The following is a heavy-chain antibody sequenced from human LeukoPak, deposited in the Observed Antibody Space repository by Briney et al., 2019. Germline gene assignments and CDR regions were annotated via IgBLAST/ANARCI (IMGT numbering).Heavy chain of an antibody. V-gene: IGHV3-53*01. CDR1: GFTVSGTH. Sequence: GGSLRLSCAASGFTVSGTHMSWVRQAPGKGLEWVSAMYTGGTTYYADSVQGRFTIPRDNSKNTLYLQMNSLRAEDTAVYYCAKDEATSGGGLASWGQGTLVTVSS. CDR2: MYTGGTT. D-gene: IGHD3-16*01. J-gene: IGHJ4*02. CDR3: AKDEATSGGGLAS.